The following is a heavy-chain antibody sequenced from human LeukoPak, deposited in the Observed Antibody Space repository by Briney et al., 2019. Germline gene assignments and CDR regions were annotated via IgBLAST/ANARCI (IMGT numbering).Heavy chain of an antibody. CDR3: AREKLDSSGYYPRREFDY. Sequence: ASVKVSCKASGYTFTSYYMHWVRQAPGQGLEWMGIINPSGGSASYAQKFQGWVTMTRDTSISTAYMELSRLRSDDTAVYYCAREKLDSSGYYPRREFDYWGQGTLVTVSS. V-gene: IGHV1-2*04. J-gene: IGHJ4*02. CDR2: INPSGGSA. D-gene: IGHD3-22*01. CDR1: GYTFTSYY.